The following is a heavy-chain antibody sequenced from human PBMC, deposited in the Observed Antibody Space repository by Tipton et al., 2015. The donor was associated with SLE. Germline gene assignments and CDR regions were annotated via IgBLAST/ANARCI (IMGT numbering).Heavy chain of an antibody. CDR1: GFTFSGSA. J-gene: IGHJ6*03. CDR2: IRSKANSYAT. V-gene: IGHV3-73*01. CDR3: TRRGAAAQNYYYYMDV. Sequence: SLRLSCAASGFTFSGSAMHWVRQASGKGLEWVGRIRSKANSYATAYAASVKGRFTISRDDSKNTAYLQMNSLKTEDTAVYYCTRRGAAAQNYYYYMDVWGKGTTVTVSS. D-gene: IGHD6-13*01.